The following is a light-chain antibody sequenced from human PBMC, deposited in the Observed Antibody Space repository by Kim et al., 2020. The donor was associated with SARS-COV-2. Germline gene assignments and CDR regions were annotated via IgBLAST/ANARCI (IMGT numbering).Light chain of an antibody. V-gene: IGLV4-69*01. CDR1: SGHSTYD. CDR2: LNSDGSH. CDR3: QTWGTGIRV. J-gene: IGLJ2*01. Sequence: ASVKLTCTLSSGHSTYDIACHQQQPEKGPRYLMKLNSDGSHNKGDGIPDRFSGSSSGAGRYLIISSLQSEDEADYYCQTWGTGIRVFGGGTQLTVL.